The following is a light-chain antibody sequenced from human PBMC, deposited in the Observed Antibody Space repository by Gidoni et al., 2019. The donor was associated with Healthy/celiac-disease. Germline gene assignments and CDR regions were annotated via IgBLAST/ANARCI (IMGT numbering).Light chain of an antibody. CDR1: QSLLHSSGNNY. V-gene: IGKV2-28*01. Sequence: DIVMTQSPLSLPVTPGEPASISCRSSQSLLHSSGNNYLDWYLQKPGQSPQLLIYLGSDRASGVPDRFTGSVSGTDFTLEISRVEAEDVGVYYCMQSLQTPITFGQGTRLEIK. CDR2: LGS. CDR3: MQSLQTPIT. J-gene: IGKJ5*01.